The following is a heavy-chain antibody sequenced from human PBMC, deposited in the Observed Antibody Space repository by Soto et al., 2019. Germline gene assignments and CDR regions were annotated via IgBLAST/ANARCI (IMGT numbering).Heavy chain of an antibody. J-gene: IGHJ4*02. CDR3: ARRNCGTLDY. V-gene: IGHV4-59*08. CDR2: IYYSGST. CDR1: GGSISSYY. Sequence: SETMSLNCNVCGGSISSYYWCGIRQPPGKGLEWIGYIYYSGSTNYNPSLKSRVTISVDTSKNQFSLKLSSVTAADTAVYYCARRNCGTLDYWGQGTLVTVS. D-gene: IGHD1-1*01.